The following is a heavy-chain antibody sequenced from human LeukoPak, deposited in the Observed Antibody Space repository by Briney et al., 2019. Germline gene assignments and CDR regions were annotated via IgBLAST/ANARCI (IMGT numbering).Heavy chain of an antibody. CDR3: ARYRFVVGATDSFDI. V-gene: IGHV3-48*01. D-gene: IGHD1-26*01. Sequence: GGSLRLSCAASGFIFSSYSMNWVRQAPGKGLEWVSYISSSSSTIYYADSVKGRFTISRDNAKNSLYLQMNSLRAEDTAVYYCARYRFVVGATDSFDIWGQGTMVTVSS. CDR1: GFIFSSYS. J-gene: IGHJ3*02. CDR2: ISSSSSTI.